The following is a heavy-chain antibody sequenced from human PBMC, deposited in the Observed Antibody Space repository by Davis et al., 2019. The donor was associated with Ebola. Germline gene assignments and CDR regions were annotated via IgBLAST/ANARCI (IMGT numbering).Heavy chain of an antibody. V-gene: IGHV3-33*06. CDR2: IWYDGSNK. CDR1: GFTFSSYG. CDR3: AKVIDNSAWYGYALDV. J-gene: IGHJ6*02. D-gene: IGHD6-13*01. Sequence: GGSLRLSCAASGFTFSSYGMHWVRQAPGKGLEWVAVIWYDGSNKYYADSVKGRFTISRDNSKNTLYLQMNSLRADDTAVYYCAKVIDNSAWYGYALDVWGQGTTVPVSS.